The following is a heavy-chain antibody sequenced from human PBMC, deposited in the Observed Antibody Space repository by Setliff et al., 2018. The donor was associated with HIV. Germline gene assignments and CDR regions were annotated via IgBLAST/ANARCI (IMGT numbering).Heavy chain of an antibody. CDR1: GGSINSGFS. V-gene: IGHV4-38-2*02. CDR2: IYQSGSI. J-gene: IGHJ5*02. CDR3: ARPRRVRSRAWYWFDI. D-gene: IGHD6-19*01. Sequence: PSETMSLTCTVSGGSINSGFSRAWIRQPPGQGPQWIGRIYQSGSIYYNPSLQSRVTISVDSSKNQFSLNLFSVTAADTAVYYCARPRRVRSRAWYWFDIWGQGTLVTVSS.